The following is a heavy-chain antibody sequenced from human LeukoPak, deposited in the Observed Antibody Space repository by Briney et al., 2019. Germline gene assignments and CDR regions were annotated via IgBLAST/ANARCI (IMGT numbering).Heavy chain of an antibody. D-gene: IGHD3-22*01. CDR1: GFTFSSYA. CDR2: ISGSGAST. CDR3: ARAYYYESSGYSAFGY. V-gene: IGHV3-23*01. J-gene: IGHJ4*02. Sequence: PGGSLRLSCAASGFTFSSYAMSWVRQAPGKGLEWVSAISGSGASTYYADSVKGRFTISRDNSKNTLYLQMNSLRAEDTAVYYCARAYYYESSGYSAFGYWGQGILVTVSS.